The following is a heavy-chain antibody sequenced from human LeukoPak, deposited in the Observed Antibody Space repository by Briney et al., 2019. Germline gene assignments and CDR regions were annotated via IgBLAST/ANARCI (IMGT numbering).Heavy chain of an antibody. CDR3: ARDFRDYYGSGSYYGPSQADY. J-gene: IGHJ4*02. CDR2: ISAYNGNT. CDR1: GYTFTSYG. Sequence: ASVTVSCKASGYTFTSYGISWVRQAPGQGLGWMGWISAYNGNTNYAQKLQGRVTMTTDTSTSTAYMQLRSLRSDDTAVYYCARDFRDYYGSGSYYGPSQADYWGQGPLLTVSS. D-gene: IGHD3-10*01. V-gene: IGHV1-18*01.